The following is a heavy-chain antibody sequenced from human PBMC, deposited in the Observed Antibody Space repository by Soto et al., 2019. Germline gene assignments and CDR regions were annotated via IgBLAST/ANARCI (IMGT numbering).Heavy chain of an antibody. CDR3: ARHDGFSSGWIFDY. V-gene: IGHV4-4*02. D-gene: IGHD6-19*01. Sequence: SETLSLTCTVSGGSMSSSNWWNWVRQSPGKGLEWIGEAHHSGRTNYNPSLKSRVTISVDTSNNHFSLKLRSVTAADTAVYYCARHDGFSSGWIFDYWGHGTLVTVSS. CDR1: GGSMSSSNW. J-gene: IGHJ4*01. CDR2: AHHSGRT.